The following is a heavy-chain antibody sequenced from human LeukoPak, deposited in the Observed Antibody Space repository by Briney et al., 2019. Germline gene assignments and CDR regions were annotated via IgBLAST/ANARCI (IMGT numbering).Heavy chain of an antibody. CDR1: GFSVSSNY. V-gene: IGHV3-53*04. D-gene: IGHD6-19*01. Sequence: PGGSQISCCAASGFSVSSNYMSWVRQAPGKGLEWVSVIYSGNTTYYADSVKGRFTISRHNSKNTLYLQMNNLRTEDTAVYYCARGKKWLSDYWGQGTLVTVSS. CDR2: IYSGNTT. J-gene: IGHJ4*02. CDR3: ARGKKWLSDY.